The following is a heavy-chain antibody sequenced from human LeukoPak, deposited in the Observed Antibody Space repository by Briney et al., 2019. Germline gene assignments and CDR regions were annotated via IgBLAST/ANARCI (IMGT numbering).Heavy chain of an antibody. CDR1: GFSFSSYS. J-gene: IGHJ4*02. V-gene: IGHV3-21*01. CDR2: ISSSSSYI. D-gene: IGHD3-9*01. CDR3: ARDLTYYDILTGLFY. Sequence: PGGSLRLSCAASGFSFSSYSMNWVRQAPGKGLEWVSSISSSSSYIYYADSVKGRFTISRDNSKNTLYLQMNSLRAEDTAVYYCARDLTYYDILTGLFYWGQGTLVTVSS.